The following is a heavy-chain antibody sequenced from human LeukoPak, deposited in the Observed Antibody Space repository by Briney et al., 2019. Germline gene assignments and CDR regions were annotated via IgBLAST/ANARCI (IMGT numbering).Heavy chain of an antibody. CDR2: ISYDGSNK. CDR1: GFMFSNYG. V-gene: IGHV3-30*18. J-gene: IGHJ3*02. Sequence: GGSLRLSCAASGFMFSNYGMQWVRQAPGKGLEWVAVISYDGSNKYYADSVKGRFTISRDNSKNTLYLQMNSLRAEDTAVYYCAKDLRRRYYFGSGSRGGTFDIRGQGTMVTVS. CDR3: AKDLRRRYYFGSGSRGGTFDI. D-gene: IGHD3-10*01.